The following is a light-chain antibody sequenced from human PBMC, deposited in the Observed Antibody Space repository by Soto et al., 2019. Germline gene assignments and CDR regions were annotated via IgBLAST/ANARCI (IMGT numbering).Light chain of an antibody. CDR2: QAS. CDR1: QSISNW. J-gene: IGKJ1*01. V-gene: IGKV1-5*03. Sequence: IWMTQSPSTLSASVGDRVTITCGASQSISNWLAWYQQKPGKAPKLLIHQASTLQSGVPSRFSGSGSGTEFTLTIDSLQPDDSATYYCQQYNTDSETFGQGTKVDIK. CDR3: QQYNTDSET.